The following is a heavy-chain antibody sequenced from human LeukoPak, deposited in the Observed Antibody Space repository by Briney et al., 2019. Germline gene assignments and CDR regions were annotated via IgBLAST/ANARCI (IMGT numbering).Heavy chain of an antibody. D-gene: IGHD6-13*01. J-gene: IGHJ6*02. CDR2: IYYSGST. CDR1: GGSISSYY. Sequence: SETLSLTCTVSGGSISSYYWSWIRQPPGKGLEWIGYIYYSGSTNYNPSLKSRVTISVDTSKNQISLKLSSVTAADTAVYYCARHLKAAAGTPQQGMDVWGQGTTVTVSS. V-gene: IGHV4-59*08. CDR3: ARHLKAAAGTPQQGMDV.